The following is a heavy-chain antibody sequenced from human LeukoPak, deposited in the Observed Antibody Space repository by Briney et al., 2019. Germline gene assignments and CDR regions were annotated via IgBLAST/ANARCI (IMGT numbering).Heavy chain of an antibody. J-gene: IGHJ6*03. V-gene: IGHV4-34*01. CDR2: INHSGST. Sequence: PSETLSLTCAVYGGSFSGYYWSWIRQPPGKGLERIGEINHSGSTNYNPSLKSRVTISVDTSKNQFSLKLSSVTAADTAVYYCARPRLPYYYYYMDVWGKGTTVTVSS. CDR1: GGSFSGYY. CDR3: ARPRLPYYYYYMDV.